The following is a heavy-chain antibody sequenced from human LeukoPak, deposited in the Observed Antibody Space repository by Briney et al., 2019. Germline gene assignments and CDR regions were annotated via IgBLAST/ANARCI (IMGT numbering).Heavy chain of an antibody. J-gene: IGHJ4*02. CDR3: LMYSETYSNSYFDY. V-gene: IGHV1-2*02. D-gene: IGHD1-26*01. CDR1: GYTFTGYY. Sequence: ASVKVSCKASGYTFTGYYMHWVRQAPGHGLEGIGWISPNSGGTEYAQKFVRRVTMTSYTSIIPAYKVLSRLSSDDTTVYYCLMYSETYSNSYFDYWGQGTLVTVSS. CDR2: ISPNSGGT.